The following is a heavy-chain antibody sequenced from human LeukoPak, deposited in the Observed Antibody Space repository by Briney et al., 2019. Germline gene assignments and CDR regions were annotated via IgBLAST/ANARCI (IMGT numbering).Heavy chain of an antibody. J-gene: IGHJ4*02. CDR1: GFTFSVYS. Sequence: GGSLRLSCAASGFTFSVYSMNWVRQAPGKGLEWVSSISSGGAYIYYADSVKGRFTISRDNAKNSLYLQMNSLRAEDTAVYRCARDVRGPHDFWGQGTLVTVSS. D-gene: IGHD2/OR15-2a*01. V-gene: IGHV3-21*01. CDR3: ARDVRGPHDF. CDR2: ISSGGAYI.